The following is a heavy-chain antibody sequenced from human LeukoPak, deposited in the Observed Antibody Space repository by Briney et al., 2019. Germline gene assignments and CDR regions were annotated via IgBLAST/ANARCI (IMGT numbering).Heavy chain of an antibody. J-gene: IGHJ3*02. V-gene: IGHV3-23*01. D-gene: IGHD3-16*01. CDR1: GFTFSNYA. Sequence: PGGSLRLSCAASGFTFSNYAMSWVRQAPGQGLEWVSGISGNGGRTYYADSVRGRFTISRDKSKNTLYLQMSSLRADDTALYYCGKDPNGDYVGAFDIWGQGTMVTVSS. CDR2: ISGNGGRT. CDR3: GKDPNGDYVGAFDI.